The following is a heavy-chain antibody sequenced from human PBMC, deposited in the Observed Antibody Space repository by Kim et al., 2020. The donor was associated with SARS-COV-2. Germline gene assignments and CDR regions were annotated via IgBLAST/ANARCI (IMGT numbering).Heavy chain of an antibody. J-gene: IGHJ4*02. CDR1: GYTFTGYY. V-gene: IGHV1-2*06. CDR3: ASLDSSGWYSDY. D-gene: IGHD6-19*01. CDR2: INPNSGGT. Sequence: ASVKVSCKASGYTFTGYYMHWVRQAPGQGLEWMGRINPNSGGTNYAQKFQGRVTMTRDTSISTAYMELSRLRSDDTAVYYCASLDSSGWYSDYWGQGTLVTVSS.